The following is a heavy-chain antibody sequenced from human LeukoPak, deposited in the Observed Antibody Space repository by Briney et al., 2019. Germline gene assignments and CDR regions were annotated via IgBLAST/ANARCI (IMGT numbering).Heavy chain of an antibody. CDR3: ARGAILTGTSL. CDR2: IYYSDST. CDR1: GGSISSHY. V-gene: IGHV4-59*11. J-gene: IGHJ6*04. Sequence: PSETLSLTCTVSGGSISSHYWSWIRQPPGKGLEWIGYIYYSDSTNYNPSLKSRVTISVDTSRDQFSLNLTSVTAADTAMYYCARGAILTGTSLWGKGTTVTISS. D-gene: IGHD3-9*01.